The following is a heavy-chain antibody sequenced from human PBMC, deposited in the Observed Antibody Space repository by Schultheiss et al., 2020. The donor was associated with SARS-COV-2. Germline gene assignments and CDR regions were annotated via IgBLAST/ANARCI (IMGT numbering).Heavy chain of an antibody. Sequence: GGSLRLSCVASGFSFDDYGMHWVRQPPGRGLEWVSGISWNTGSRAYADSVKGRFTISRDNAKNSLYLQMNSLRAEDTALYYCARDQRNGELDSWGRGILVTVSS. V-gene: IGHV3-9*01. J-gene: IGHJ4*02. D-gene: IGHD3-10*01. CDR3: ARDQRNGELDS. CDR2: ISWNTGSR. CDR1: GFSFDDYG.